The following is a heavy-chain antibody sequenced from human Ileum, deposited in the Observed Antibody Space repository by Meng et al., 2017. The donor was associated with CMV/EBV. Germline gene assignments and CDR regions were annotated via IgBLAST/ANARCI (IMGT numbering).Heavy chain of an antibody. CDR1: GEPLNGFF. Sequence: QVQFHQWGAGLLKPSETLSLTCAVSGEPLNGFFCSWIRQPPGRGLEWIGEVNNRGRTNYNPSLKSRLTISIDTSKRQLSLMVTSVTAADSAIYYCASGRLQFTPSALQHWGPGTLVTVS. V-gene: IGHV4-34*01. J-gene: IGHJ1*01. CDR2: VNNRGRT. D-gene: IGHD5-24*01. CDR3: ASGRLQFTPSALQH.